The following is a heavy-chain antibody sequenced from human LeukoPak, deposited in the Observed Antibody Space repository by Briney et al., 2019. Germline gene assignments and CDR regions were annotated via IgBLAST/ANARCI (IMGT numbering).Heavy chain of an antibody. V-gene: IGHV4-39*01. CDR3: ARCGKTGWRRREGMWFGELFTRGWFDP. J-gene: IGHJ5*02. Sequence: SETLSLTCAVSGGSISSNSYYWGWIRQPPGKGLEWIGSIYYSGSTYYNPSLKSRVTISVDTSKNQFSLKLSSVTAADTAVYYCARCGKTGWRRREGMWFGELFTRGWFDPWGQGTLVTVSS. D-gene: IGHD3-10*01. CDR1: GGSISSNSYY. CDR2: IYYSGST.